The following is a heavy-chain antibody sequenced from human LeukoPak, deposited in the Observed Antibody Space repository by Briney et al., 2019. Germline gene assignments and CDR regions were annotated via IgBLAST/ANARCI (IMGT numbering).Heavy chain of an antibody. CDR1: GFTFSSYA. CDR2: ISGSGGST. V-gene: IGHV3-23*01. CDR3: AKRGGYDPYWYFDL. Sequence: GGSLRLSCAASGFTFSSYAMSWVRQAPGKGLEWVSPISGSGGSTYYADSVKGRFTISRDNSKNTLYLQMNSLRAEDTAVYYCAKRGGYDPYWYFDLWGRGTLVTVSS. D-gene: IGHD5-12*01. J-gene: IGHJ2*01.